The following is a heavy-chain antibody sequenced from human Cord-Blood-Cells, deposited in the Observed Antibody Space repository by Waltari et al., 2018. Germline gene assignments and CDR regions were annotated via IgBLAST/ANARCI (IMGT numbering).Heavy chain of an antibody. J-gene: IGHJ5*02. CDR3: ARGSIVVVPAAHFDP. Sequence: QVQLQESGPGLVKPSQTLSLTCTVPGGSLSSGSYYWTSIRQPAGKGLEWIGYIYTSGSTNYNPSLKSRVTISVDTSKNQFSLKLSSVTAADTAVYYCARGSIVVVPAAHFDPWGQGTLVTVSS. D-gene: IGHD2-2*01. CDR2: IYTSGST. V-gene: IGHV4-61*09. CDR1: GGSLSSGSYY.